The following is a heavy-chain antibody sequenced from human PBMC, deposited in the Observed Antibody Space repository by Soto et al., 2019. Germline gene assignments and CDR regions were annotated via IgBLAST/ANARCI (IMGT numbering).Heavy chain of an antibody. V-gene: IGHV3-23*01. D-gene: IGHD6-6*01. CDR3: AKEKDSSSSAVDY. Sequence: GGSLRLSCAASGFTFSSYAMSWVRQAPGKGLEWVSAISGGGGGTSYADSVKDRFTISRDNSENTLYLQMNSLRAEDTAVYYCAKEKDSSSSAVDYWGQGTLVTVSS. CDR2: ISGGGGGT. CDR1: GFTFSSYA. J-gene: IGHJ4*02.